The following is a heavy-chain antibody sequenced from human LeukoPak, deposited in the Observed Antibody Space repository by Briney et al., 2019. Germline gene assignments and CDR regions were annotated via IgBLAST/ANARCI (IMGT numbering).Heavy chain of an antibody. Sequence: PGGSLRLSCVASGFTFNSNWMSWVRQAPGKGLEWVANIKQDGSEKYYVDSVKGRFTISRDNAKNSVSLQMNSLRAEDTAVYYCARDKYYDRYFDSWGQGILVTVSS. CDR3: ARDKYYDRYFDS. D-gene: IGHD3-22*01. CDR1: GFTFNSNW. V-gene: IGHV3-7*01. CDR2: IKQDGSEK. J-gene: IGHJ4*02.